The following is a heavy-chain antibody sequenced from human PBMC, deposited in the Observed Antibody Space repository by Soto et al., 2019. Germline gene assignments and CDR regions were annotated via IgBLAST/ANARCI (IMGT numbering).Heavy chain of an antibody. J-gene: IGHJ4*02. D-gene: IGHD3-3*01. CDR3: ARDLKSSFWSYFDY. V-gene: IGHV3-30-3*01. CDR1: GFTVSSTH. Sequence: GGSLRLSCASSGFTVSSTHMTWFRQTPGKGLEWVAVISYDGSNKYYADSVKGRFTISRDNSKNTLYLQMNSLRAEDTAVYYCARDLKSSFWSYFDYWGQGTLVTVSS. CDR2: ISYDGSNK.